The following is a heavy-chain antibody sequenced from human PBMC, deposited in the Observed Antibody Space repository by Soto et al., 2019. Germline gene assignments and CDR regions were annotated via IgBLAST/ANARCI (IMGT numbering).Heavy chain of an antibody. J-gene: IGHJ5*02. CDR2: ISYDGSNK. D-gene: IGHD6-13*01. CDR1: TFTFSSYA. V-gene: IGHV3-30-3*01. Sequence: QVQLVESGGGVVQPGRSLRLSCAAGTFTFSSYAYQWVRQAPGKGLEWVAVISYDGSNKYYADSVKGRFTISRDNSKNTLYLQMNSLRAEDTAVYYCARGNSSSWYRGWFDPWGQGTLVTVSS. CDR3: ARGNSSSWYRGWFDP.